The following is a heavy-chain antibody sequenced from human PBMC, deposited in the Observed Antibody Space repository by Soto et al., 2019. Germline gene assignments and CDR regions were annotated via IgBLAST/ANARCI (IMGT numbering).Heavy chain of an antibody. CDR2: ISSSSTI. Sequence: GGSLRLSCAASGFTFSTYSMNWVRQAPGKGLEWVSSISSSSTIYCADSVKGRFTISRDNVQNSLYLQMHSLRAEDTAVYYCARERGSGWTFDYWGQGTLVTVSS. V-gene: IGHV3-48*01. CDR3: ARERGSGWTFDY. J-gene: IGHJ4*02. CDR1: GFTFSTYS. D-gene: IGHD6-19*01.